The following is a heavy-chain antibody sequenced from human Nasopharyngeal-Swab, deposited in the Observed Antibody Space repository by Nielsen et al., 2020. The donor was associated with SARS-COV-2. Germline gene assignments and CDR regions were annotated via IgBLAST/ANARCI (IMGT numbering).Heavy chain of an antibody. Sequence: GGSLRLSCAASGFTFNNYGMHWVRQDTGKGLEWVSTFRSAGDTYYQGSAKGRFTISRDNANNSLYLQMNSLRAEDTAVYYCARDVYGSGSQAPDYYYYYMDVWGKGTTVTVSS. J-gene: IGHJ6*03. CDR1: GFTFNNYG. CDR2: FRSAGDT. V-gene: IGHV3-13*01. CDR3: ARDVYGSGSQAPDYYYYYMDV. D-gene: IGHD3-10*01.